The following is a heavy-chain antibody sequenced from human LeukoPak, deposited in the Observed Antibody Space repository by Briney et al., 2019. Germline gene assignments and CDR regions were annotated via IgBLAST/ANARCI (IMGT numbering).Heavy chain of an antibody. V-gene: IGHV4-39*07. CDR3: ARGRYRRPFDI. D-gene: IGHD2-2*02. CDR2: IYYSRST. Sequence: SETLSLTCTVSGGSISSSSYYWGWIRQPPGKGLEWIGSIYYSRSTYYNPSLKSRVTISVDTSKNQFSLKLSSVTAADTAVYYCARGRYRRPFDIWGQGTMVTVSS. J-gene: IGHJ3*02. CDR1: GGSISSSSYY.